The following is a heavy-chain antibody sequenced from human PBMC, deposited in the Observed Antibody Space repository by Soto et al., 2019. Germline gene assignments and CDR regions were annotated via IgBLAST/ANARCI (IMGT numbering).Heavy chain of an antibody. V-gene: IGHV3-30-3*01. CDR3: ARGGDIVATFHYYYGMDV. D-gene: IGHD5-12*01. CDR2: ISYDGSNK. J-gene: IGHJ6*02. CDR1: GFTFSSYA. Sequence: GGSLRLSCAASGFTFSSYAMHWVRQAPGKGLEWVAVISYDGSNKYYADSVKGRFTISRDNSKNSLYLQMNSLRAEDTVVYYCARGGDIVATFHYYYGMDVGGQGTTVTV.